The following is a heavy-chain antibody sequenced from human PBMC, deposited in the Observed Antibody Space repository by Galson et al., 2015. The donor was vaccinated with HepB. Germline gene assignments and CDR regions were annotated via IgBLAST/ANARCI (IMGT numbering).Heavy chain of an antibody. CDR3: VKVRGMGRAWHVLEH. CDR2: TWDDGTDK. CDR1: GFNFGSYG. J-gene: IGHJ4*02. V-gene: IGHV3-33*06. D-gene: IGHD3-10*02. Sequence: SLRLSCAASGFNFGSYGMHWVRQAPGKGLEWVSVTWDDGTDKKYAESVKGRFTISRDNSKNTLYLQMNSVRVEDTAVYYCVKVRGMGRAWHVLEHWGQGALVTVSS.